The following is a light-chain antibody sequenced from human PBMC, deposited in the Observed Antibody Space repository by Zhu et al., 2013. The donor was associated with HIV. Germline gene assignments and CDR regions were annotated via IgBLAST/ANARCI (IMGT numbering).Light chain of an antibody. Sequence: DIQLTQSPSTLSASVGDRVTITCRASQSFSPWLAWYQQRPGKAPKLLIYKESSLERGVPSRFSGSRSGTEFTLTISSLQPDDFGTYYCQQYNSDLGITFGGGTKVEIK. CDR2: KES. J-gene: IGKJ4*01. CDR3: QQYNSDLGIT. CDR1: QSFSPW. V-gene: IGKV1-5*03.